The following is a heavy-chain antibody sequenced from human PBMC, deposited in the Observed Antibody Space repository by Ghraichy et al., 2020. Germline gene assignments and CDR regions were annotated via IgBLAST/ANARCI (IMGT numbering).Heavy chain of an antibody. J-gene: IGHJ4*02. CDR3: APDLGEG. Sequence: GGSLRLSCAASGLSFSSAWMAWVRQAPGKGLEWVGLIKSRTDGETKVYAAPVKGRFTISRDDSRELLYLQMNGLKTEDTGVYYFAPDLGEGWGQGTLVTVSS. V-gene: IGHV3-15*01. CDR1: GLSFSSAW. CDR2: IKSRTDGETK.